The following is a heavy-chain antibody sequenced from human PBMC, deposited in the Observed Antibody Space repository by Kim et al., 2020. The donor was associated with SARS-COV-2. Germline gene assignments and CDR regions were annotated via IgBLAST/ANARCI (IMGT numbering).Heavy chain of an antibody. CDR3: ARVRPRRIAVAGAFDY. V-gene: IGHV4-31*02. J-gene: IGHJ4*02. D-gene: IGHD6-19*01. Sequence: LKRRVTIAVDTSKNQSSLKLSSVTAADTAVYYCARVRPRRIAVAGAFDYWGQGTLVTVSS.